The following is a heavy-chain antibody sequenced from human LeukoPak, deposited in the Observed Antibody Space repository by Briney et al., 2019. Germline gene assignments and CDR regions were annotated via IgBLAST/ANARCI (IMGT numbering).Heavy chain of an antibody. D-gene: IGHD6-19*01. CDR2: IYYSGTT. Sequence: NPSQTLSLTCTVSGGSISSGDYYWSWIRQPPGKGLEWIGYIYYSGTTYYNPSLKSRITISIDTSKSQFPLKLSSVTAADTAVYYCARQKRNSSGWYGDYWGQGTLVTVSS. J-gene: IGHJ4*02. CDR1: GGSISSGDYY. CDR3: ARQKRNSSGWYGDY. V-gene: IGHV4-30-4*08.